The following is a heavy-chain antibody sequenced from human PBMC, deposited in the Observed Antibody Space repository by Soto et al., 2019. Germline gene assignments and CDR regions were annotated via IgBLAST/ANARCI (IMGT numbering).Heavy chain of an antibody. D-gene: IGHD5-12*01. J-gene: IGHJ5*02. CDR2: IYYSGST. CDR1: GGSISSGGYY. V-gene: IGHV4-31*03. CDR3: AREEGGGYDHRWFDP. Sequence: QVQLQESGPGLVKPSQTLSLTCTVSGGSISSGGYYWSWIRQHPGKGLEWIGYIYYSGSTYYNPSIKCRVTISVDTSKNQFSLKLSSVTAADTAVYYCAREEGGGYDHRWFDPWGQGTLVTVSS.